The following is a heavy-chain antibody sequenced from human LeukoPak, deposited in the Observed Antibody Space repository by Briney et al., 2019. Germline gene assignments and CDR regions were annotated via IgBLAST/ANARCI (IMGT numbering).Heavy chain of an antibody. J-gene: IGHJ4*02. V-gene: IGHV3-11*01. Sequence: PGGSLRLSCAASGFTFSDYNMRWIRQAPGKGLEWVSSISRSGSTKYYADSVKGRFTISRDNAKNSLFLQMNSLRAEDTAVYYCARETYGWGQGTLVTVSS. CDR3: ARETYG. CDR1: GFTFSDYN. CDR2: ISRSGSTK. D-gene: IGHD3-16*01.